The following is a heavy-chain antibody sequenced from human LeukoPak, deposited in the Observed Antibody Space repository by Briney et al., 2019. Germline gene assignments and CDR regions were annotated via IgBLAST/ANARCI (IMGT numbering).Heavy chain of an antibody. D-gene: IGHD6-19*01. Sequence: PGRSLRLSCAASGFTFSSYGMNWVRQAPGKGLEWVTLIWYDGSNKYYAGSVKGRFTISRDNSKNTLYLQMDSLRAEDTAVYYCARETSIAVAGTGGFFDYWGQGTLVSVSS. CDR3: ARETSIAVAGTGGFFDY. CDR1: GFTFSSYG. J-gene: IGHJ4*02. CDR2: IWYDGSNK. V-gene: IGHV3-33*01.